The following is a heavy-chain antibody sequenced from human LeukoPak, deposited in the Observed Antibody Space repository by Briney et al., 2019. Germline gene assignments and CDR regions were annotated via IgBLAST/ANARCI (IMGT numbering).Heavy chain of an antibody. J-gene: IGHJ4*02. CDR1: GFHFSTYA. CDR3: AKVDSSGRYEDY. V-gene: IGHV3-23*01. Sequence: GGSLRLSCAASGFHFSTYAMTWVRQAPGKGLEWVSSLPGSGGSTYYADFVKGRFTISRDNSENTLYLQMNSLRAEDTALYYCAKVDSSGRYEDYWGQGTLVTVSS. CDR2: LPGSGGST. D-gene: IGHD6-19*01.